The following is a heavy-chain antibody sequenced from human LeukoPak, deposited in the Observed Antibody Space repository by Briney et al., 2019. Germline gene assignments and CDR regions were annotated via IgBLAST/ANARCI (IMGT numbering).Heavy chain of an antibody. CDR3: ARAVVGATPGVDY. Sequence: SGTLSLTCAVSGGSISSSNWWSWVRQPPGKGLEWIGEIYHSGTTYYNPSLKSRVTISVDTSKNQFSLKLSSVTAADTAVYYCARAVVGATPGVDYWGQGTLVTVSS. D-gene: IGHD1-26*01. J-gene: IGHJ4*02. V-gene: IGHV4-4*02. CDR2: IYHSGTT. CDR1: GGSISSSNW.